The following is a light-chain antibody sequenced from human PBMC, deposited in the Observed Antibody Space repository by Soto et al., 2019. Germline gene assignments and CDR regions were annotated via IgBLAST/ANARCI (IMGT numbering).Light chain of an antibody. V-gene: IGKV1-9*01. CDR2: AAS. CDR1: QGISRY. Sequence: IQLTQSPSSLSASVGATVTITCRASQGISRYLSWYQQKPGRAPKLIISAASTLQSGVPARFSGSGSGTDFTLSITSLQPEDVATYYCQQLNTYPVTFGGGTKVDI. CDR3: QQLNTYPVT. J-gene: IGKJ4*01.